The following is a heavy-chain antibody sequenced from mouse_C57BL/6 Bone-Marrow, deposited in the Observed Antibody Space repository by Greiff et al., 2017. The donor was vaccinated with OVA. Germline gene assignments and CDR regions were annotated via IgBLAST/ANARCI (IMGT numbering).Heavy chain of an antibody. J-gene: IGHJ3*01. Sequence: EVQGVESGGDLVKPGGSLKLSCAASGFTFSSYGMSWVRQTPDKRLEWVATISSGGSYTYYPDSVKGRFTISRDNAKNTLYLQMSSLKSEDTAMYYCARHPRRFAYWGQGTLVTVSA. CDR2: ISSGGSYT. CDR3: ARHPRRFAY. V-gene: IGHV5-6*01. CDR1: GFTFSSYG.